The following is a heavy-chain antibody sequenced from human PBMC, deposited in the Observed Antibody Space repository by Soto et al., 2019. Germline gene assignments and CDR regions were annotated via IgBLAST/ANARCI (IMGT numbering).Heavy chain of an antibody. D-gene: IGHD6-13*01. CDR2: IYYSGST. Sequence: SETLSLTCAVSGGSISSGGYSWSWIRQPPGKGLEWIGYIYYSGSTNYNPSLKSRVTISVDTSKNQFSLKLSSVTAADTAVYYCARHPPTVIAAAGTGWFDPWGQGTLVTVSS. CDR1: GGSISSGGYS. J-gene: IGHJ5*02. V-gene: IGHV4-61*08. CDR3: ARHPPTVIAAAGTGWFDP.